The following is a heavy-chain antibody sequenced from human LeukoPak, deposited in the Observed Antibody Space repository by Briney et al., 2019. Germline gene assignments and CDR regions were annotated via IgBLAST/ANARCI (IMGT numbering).Heavy chain of an antibody. CDR3: AKRTMSAFDS. CDR1: GFTFRTYA. CDR2: ISGSGNGT. Sequence: GGSLRLSCTAPGFTFRTYAMNWVRQAPGKGLEWLSGISGSGNGTYYADSVKGRFIISRDNYKNMVYLQMNSLTVEDTATYYCAKRTMSAFDSWGQGTLLIVSS. V-gene: IGHV3-23*01. J-gene: IGHJ4*02.